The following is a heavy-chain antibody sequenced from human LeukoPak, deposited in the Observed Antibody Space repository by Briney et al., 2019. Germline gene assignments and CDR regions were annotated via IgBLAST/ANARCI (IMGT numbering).Heavy chain of an antibody. CDR2: IYYSGTT. CDR1: GGSISSYY. J-gene: IGHJ4*02. CDR3: ARHEGYSYGTFDY. Sequence: SETLSLTCTVSGGSISSYYWSWIRQPPGKGLEWIGYIYYSGTTNYNPSLKSRVTISVDTCKNQFSLKLSSVTAADTAVYYCARHEGYSYGTFDYWGQGTLVTVSS. V-gene: IGHV4-59*08. D-gene: IGHD5-18*01.